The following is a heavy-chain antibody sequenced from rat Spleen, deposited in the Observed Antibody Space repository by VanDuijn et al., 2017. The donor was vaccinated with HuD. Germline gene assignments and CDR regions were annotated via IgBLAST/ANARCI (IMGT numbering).Heavy chain of an antibody. CDR2: INYDGGST. Sequence: EVQLVESGGGLVQPGRSLKLSCAASGFTFSDYYMAWVCQAPTKGLEWVASINYDGGSTYYRDSVKGRFSLSRDNTKNTLYLQMNSLRSEDTATYYCARDTNYFDYWGHGVMVTVSS. CDR3: ARDTNYFDY. CDR1: GFTFSDYY. J-gene: IGHJ2*01. V-gene: IGHV5-20*01.